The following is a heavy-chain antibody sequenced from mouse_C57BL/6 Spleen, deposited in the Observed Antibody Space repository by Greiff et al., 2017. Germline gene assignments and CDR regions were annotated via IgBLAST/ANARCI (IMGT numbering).Heavy chain of an antibody. CDR1: GYSITSGYY. J-gene: IGHJ1*03. D-gene: IGHD1-1*01. CDR3: AREYYYGSSYWYFDV. V-gene: IGHV3-6*01. Sequence: EVKLEESGPGLVKPSQSLSLTCSVTGYSITSGYYWNWIRQFPGNKLEWMGYISYDGSNNYNPSLKNRISITRDTSKNQFFLKLNSVTTEDTATYYCAREYYYGSSYWYFDVWGTGTTVTVSS. CDR2: ISYDGSN.